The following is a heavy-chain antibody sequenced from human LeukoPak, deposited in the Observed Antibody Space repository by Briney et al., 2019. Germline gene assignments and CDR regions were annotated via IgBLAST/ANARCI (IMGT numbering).Heavy chain of an antibody. D-gene: IGHD5-12*01. CDR3: AKGAYDYIEMGYFDY. CDR2: IIGSSGDT. CDR1: GFSLTNLA. Sequence: QDGGSLRLSCAASGFSLTNLAMSWVRQAPGKGLEWVSLIIGSSGDTFYADSVKGRFTISRDNSKNRLYLQMNSLRAEDTALYYCAKGAYDYIEMGYFDYWGQGTLVTVSS. V-gene: IGHV3-23*01. J-gene: IGHJ4*02.